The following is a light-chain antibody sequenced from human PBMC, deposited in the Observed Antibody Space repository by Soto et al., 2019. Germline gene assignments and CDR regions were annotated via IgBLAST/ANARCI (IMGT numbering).Light chain of an antibody. CDR3: QQYGSSPT. Sequence: EIVLTQSPVTLSLSPGERATLSCRASPSVSSSYLAWYQQKPGQAPRLLIYGASSRATGIPDRFSGSGSGTDFTLTISILEPEDFAVYYCQQYGSSPTFGQGTKLEIK. CDR1: PSVSSSY. CDR2: GAS. V-gene: IGKV3-20*01. J-gene: IGKJ2*01.